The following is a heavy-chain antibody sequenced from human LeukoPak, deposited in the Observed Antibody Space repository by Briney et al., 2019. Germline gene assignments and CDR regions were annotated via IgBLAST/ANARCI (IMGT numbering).Heavy chain of an antibody. J-gene: IGHJ4*02. CDR1: GFTFSSYS. V-gene: IGHV3-21*01. Sequence: GGSLRLSCAASGFTFSSYSMNWVRQAPGKGLERVSSISSSSSYIYYADSVKGRFTISRDNAKNSLYLQMNSLRAEDTAVYYCARDQGYYDSSGPIDYWGQGTLVTVSS. CDR3: ARDQGYYDSSGPIDY. CDR2: ISSSSSYI. D-gene: IGHD3-22*01.